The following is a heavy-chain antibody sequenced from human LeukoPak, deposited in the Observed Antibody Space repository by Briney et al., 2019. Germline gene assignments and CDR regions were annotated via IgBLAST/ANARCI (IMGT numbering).Heavy chain of an antibody. Sequence: PGGSLRLSCATSGFTFGDYHMDWVRQAPGKGLEWIGRVRNEARNYNTEYVASVEGRFTISRDASKNSLYLQMDSLKIEDTGVYFCARDGQQGDQSAFDIWGQGTTVTVSS. CDR3: ARDGQQGDQSAFDI. CDR1: GFTFGDYH. CDR2: VRNEARNYNT. V-gene: IGHV3-72*01. J-gene: IGHJ3*02. D-gene: IGHD2-21*01.